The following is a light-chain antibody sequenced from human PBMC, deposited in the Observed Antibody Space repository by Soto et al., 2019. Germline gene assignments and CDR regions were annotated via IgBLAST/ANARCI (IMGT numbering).Light chain of an antibody. V-gene: IGKV3-15*01. CDR2: AAA. J-gene: IGKJ2*01. CDR3: QQYNTWPPDT. Sequence: EIVMTQSPATLSVSPGERATLSCRASQSIGSHLAWYQQKPGQPPRLLIYAAATRATGIPARFSGSGSGTEFTLTISSLQSEDFAVYFCQQYNTWPPDTFGQGTKLEIK. CDR1: QSIGSH.